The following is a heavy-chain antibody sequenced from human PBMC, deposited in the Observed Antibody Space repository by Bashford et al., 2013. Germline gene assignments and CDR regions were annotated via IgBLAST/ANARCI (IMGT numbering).Heavy chain of an antibody. Sequence: LRLSCAASGFQFDDYGMHWVRQAPGKGLEWVAGISLNSGSVGYADSVKGRFTISRDNAENSLYLQMNSLRREDTALYYCAKGSNFDFRSGYGYYFDQWGQGTQVTVSS. CDR2: ISLNSGSV. V-gene: IGHV3-9*01. J-gene: IGHJ4*02. CDR3: AKGSNFDFRSGYGYYFDQ. CDR1: GFQFDDYG. D-gene: IGHD3-3*01.